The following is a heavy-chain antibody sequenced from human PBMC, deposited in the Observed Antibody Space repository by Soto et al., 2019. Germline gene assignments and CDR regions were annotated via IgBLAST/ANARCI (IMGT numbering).Heavy chain of an antibody. Sequence: PSETLSLTCAVSGGSISSSNWWSWVRQPPGKGLEWIGEIYHSGSTNYNPSLKSRVTISVDKSKNQFSLKLSSVTAADTAVYYCAASGGGCGGFNYYGVDCWGKGSTVTVAS. CDR2: IYHSGST. V-gene: IGHV4-4*02. CDR1: GGSISSSNW. D-gene: IGHD2-21*01. J-gene: IGHJ6*04. CDR3: AASGGGCGGFNYYGVDC.